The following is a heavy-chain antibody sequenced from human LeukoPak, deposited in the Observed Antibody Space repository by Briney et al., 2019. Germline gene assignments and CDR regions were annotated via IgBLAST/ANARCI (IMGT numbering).Heavy chain of an antibody. D-gene: IGHD1-26*01. CDR3: ARQSTRLFNTGSYYPPPAYDY. J-gene: IGHJ4*02. CDR1: GYTFNTYN. V-gene: IGHV1-18*01. Sequence: ASVKVSCKDSGYTFNTYNINWVRQAPGQGLEWMGWISTYNDNTNYAQKFQGRVTMTTDTSTSTAYMELRSLRSDDTAVYYCARQSTRLFNTGSYYPPPAYDYWGQGTLVIVSS. CDR2: ISTYNDNT.